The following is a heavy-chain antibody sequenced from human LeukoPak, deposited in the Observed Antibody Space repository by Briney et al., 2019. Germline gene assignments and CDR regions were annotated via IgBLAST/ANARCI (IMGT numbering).Heavy chain of an antibody. D-gene: IGHD3-22*01. J-gene: IGHJ4*02. Sequence: PSETLSLTCTVSGYSISSGYYWGWIRQPPGKGLEWIGSIYNSGSTYYNSSLKSRVTISVDMSKSQFSLKLSSVTAADTAVYYCARVGYYYDSTGYYPRPVYFDHWGQGTLVTVSS. CDR1: GYSISSGYY. CDR3: ARVGYYYDSTGYYPRPVYFDH. CDR2: IYNSGST. V-gene: IGHV4-38-2*02.